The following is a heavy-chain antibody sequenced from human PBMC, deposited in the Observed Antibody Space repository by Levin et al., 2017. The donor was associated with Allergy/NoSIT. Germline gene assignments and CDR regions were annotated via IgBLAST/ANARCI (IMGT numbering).Heavy chain of an antibody. CDR3: ARVLRFYYYYYMDG. Sequence: LSLTCAASGFTFSSYGMHWVRQAPGKGLEWVAVIWDDGYKKYYADSVKGRFTISRDNSKNTLYLQMNSLRAEDTAVYYCARVLRFYYYYYMDGWGKGTTVTVSS. CDR2: IWDDGYKK. J-gene: IGHJ6*03. D-gene: IGHD5-12*01. CDR1: GFTFSSYG. V-gene: IGHV3-33*01.